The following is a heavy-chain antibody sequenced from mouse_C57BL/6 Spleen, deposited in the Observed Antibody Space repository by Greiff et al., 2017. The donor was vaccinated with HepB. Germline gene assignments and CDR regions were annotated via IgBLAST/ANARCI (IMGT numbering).Heavy chain of an antibody. CDR1: GYTFTDYN. J-gene: IGHJ3*01. CDR2: INPNNGGT. Sequence: VQLQQSGPELVKPGASVKIPCKASGYTFTDYNMDWVKQSHGKSLEWIGDINPNNGGTIYNQKFKGKATLTVDKSSSTAYMELRSLTSEDTAVYYCARSPYSNYGFFAYWGQGTLVTVSA. CDR3: ARSPYSNYGFFAY. V-gene: IGHV1-18*01. D-gene: IGHD2-5*01.